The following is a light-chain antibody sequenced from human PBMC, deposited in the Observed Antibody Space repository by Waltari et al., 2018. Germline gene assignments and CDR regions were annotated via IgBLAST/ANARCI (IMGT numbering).Light chain of an antibody. CDR1: NSNIGGNS. Sequence: QSVLTQPPSVSGTPGQRVTISCSGSNSNIGGNSVNWYQQLPGKAPKLLIYNDNQGPSGAPDRFSTSKSGTSASLAITGLQSEDEADYYCAVWDDSLGGVFGGGTKLTVL. J-gene: IGLJ3*02. CDR3: AVWDDSLGGV. V-gene: IGLV1-44*01. CDR2: NDN.